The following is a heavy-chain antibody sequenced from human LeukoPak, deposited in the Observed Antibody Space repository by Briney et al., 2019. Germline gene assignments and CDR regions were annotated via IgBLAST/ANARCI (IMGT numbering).Heavy chain of an antibody. CDR2: INTNTGNP. Sequence: GASVKVSCKASGYTFTRYAMNWVRQAPGQGLEWMGWINTNTGNPTYAQGFTGRFVFSLDTSVSTAYLQISSLKAEDTAVYYCARDYSMSVGYPDAAYYYYMDAWGKGTTVTVSS. D-gene: IGHD5-18*01. J-gene: IGHJ6*03. CDR1: GYTFTRYA. CDR3: ARDYSMSVGYPDAAYYYYMDA. V-gene: IGHV7-4-1*02.